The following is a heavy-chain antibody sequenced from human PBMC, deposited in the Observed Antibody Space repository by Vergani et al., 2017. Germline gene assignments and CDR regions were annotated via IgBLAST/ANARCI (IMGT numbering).Heavy chain of an antibody. V-gene: IGHV4-34*01. D-gene: IGHD2-2*01. CDR2: ISHTGGT. CDR3: ARGLGVGQCSRTNCYVDWFDP. J-gene: IGHJ5*01. Sequence: QVQLQQWGAGLLKPSETLSLSCSVYNGSLSGYYWNWVRQSPGQGLQWIGEISHTGGTNYNPSLQSRVTISIDTSKNHFSLKLTSITAADAAVYYCARGLGVGQCSRTNCYVDWFDPWGQGTLVTVSS. CDR1: NGSLSGYY.